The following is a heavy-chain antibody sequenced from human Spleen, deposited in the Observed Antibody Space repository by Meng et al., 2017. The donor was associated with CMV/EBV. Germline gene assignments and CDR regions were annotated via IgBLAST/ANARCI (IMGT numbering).Heavy chain of an antibody. J-gene: IGHJ4*02. CDR1: GGTFSSYT. V-gene: IGHV1-69*08. CDR2: IIPILGTA. Sequence: QVQLVQSGAEVKNPGSSVKVSCKASGGTFSSYTISWVRQAPGQGLEWMGRIIPILGTANYEQKFQGRVTITADKSTSTAYMELSSLRAEDTAVYYCARSKLGDGYNFYYFDYWGQGTLVTVSS. CDR3: ARSKLGDGYNFYYFDY. D-gene: IGHD5-24*01.